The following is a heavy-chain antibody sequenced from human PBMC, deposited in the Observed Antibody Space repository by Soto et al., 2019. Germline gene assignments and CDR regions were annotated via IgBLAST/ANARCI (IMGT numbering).Heavy chain of an antibody. J-gene: IGHJ3*02. V-gene: IGHV4-59*08. CDR1: GDSITDSY. Sequence: QLQLQESGPGLVQPSETLSLTCTVSGDSITDSYWSWIRQAPGKALSWIGFIYHSGITKYNASLKGRATISTDRSNSQVSLRLTSVTSADTAVYYCARGMAAAGDTFDIWGQGTMVTVSS. CDR3: ARGMAAAGDTFDI. D-gene: IGHD6-13*01. CDR2: IYHSGIT.